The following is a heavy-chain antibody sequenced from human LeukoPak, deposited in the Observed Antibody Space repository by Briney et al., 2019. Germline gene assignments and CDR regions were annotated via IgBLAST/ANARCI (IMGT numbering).Heavy chain of an antibody. CDR3: ASYYYDSSGYSVGWFDP. Sequence: ASVKVSCKASGYTFTSYYMHWVRQAPGQGLEWMGIIYPSGGSTSYAQKFQGRVTMTRDTSTSTVYMELSSLRSEDTAVYYCASYYYDSSGYSVGWFDPWGQGTLVTVSS. CDR2: IYPSGGST. CDR1: GYTFTSYY. J-gene: IGHJ5*02. V-gene: IGHV1-46*01. D-gene: IGHD3-22*01.